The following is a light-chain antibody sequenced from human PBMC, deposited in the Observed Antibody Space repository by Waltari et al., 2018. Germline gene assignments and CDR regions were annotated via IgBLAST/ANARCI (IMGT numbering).Light chain of an antibody. CDR2: EVT. Sequence: QSALTQPASVSGSPGQSITISCTGTRSAVGRHNLVSWYQQHPGKAPKLMIHEVTKRPSGVSNRFSGSKSGNTASLTISGLQAEDEADYYCCSFASTSTPYVFGSGTKVTV. J-gene: IGLJ1*01. V-gene: IGLV2-23*02. CDR3: CSFASTSTPYV. CDR1: RSAVGRHNL.